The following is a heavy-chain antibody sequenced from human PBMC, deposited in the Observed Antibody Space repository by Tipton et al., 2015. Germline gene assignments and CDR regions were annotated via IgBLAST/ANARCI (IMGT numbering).Heavy chain of an antibody. J-gene: IGHJ6*02. CDR3: ARAHYVSRMDV. V-gene: IGHV4-61*01. D-gene: IGHD3-10*01. CDR1: GGSVSSVSYY. CDR2: ISQRDGT. Sequence: GLVKPSETLSLTCTVSGGSVSSVSYYWGWIRQTPGKGLEWIGYISQRDGTNYNPSLKSRVTISTDTSKNQFFLNLTSVTAADTAVYYCARAHYVSRMDVWGQGTTVTVSS.